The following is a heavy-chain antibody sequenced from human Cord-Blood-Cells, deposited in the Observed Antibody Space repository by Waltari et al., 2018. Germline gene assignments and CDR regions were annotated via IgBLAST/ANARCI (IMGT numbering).Heavy chain of an antibody. V-gene: IGHV3-53*04. CDR2: IYSGGST. Sequence: EVQLVESGGGLVQPGGSLRLSCAASGFTVSSNYMSWVRQAPGKGREWVSVIYSGGSTYYADSVKGRFTISRHKSKNTLYLQMNSLRAEDTAVYYCVLGTALDYWGQGTLVTVSS. J-gene: IGHJ4*02. CDR3: VLGTALDY. D-gene: IGHD7-27*01. CDR1: GFTVSSNY.